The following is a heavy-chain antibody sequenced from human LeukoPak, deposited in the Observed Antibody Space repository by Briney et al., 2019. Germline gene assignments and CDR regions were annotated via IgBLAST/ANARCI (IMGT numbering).Heavy chain of an antibody. J-gene: IGHJ4*02. V-gene: IGHV3-21*01. Sequence: GGSLRLSCAASGFTFISYSMNWVRQAPGKGLEWVSSISSSSSYIYYADSVKGRFTISRDNAKNSLYLQMNNLSSEATAEYYGARGASISGYSYGQVDYWGQGTLVTVSS. CDR1: GFTFISYS. D-gene: IGHD5-18*01. CDR2: ISSSSSYI. CDR3: ARGASISGYSYGQVDY.